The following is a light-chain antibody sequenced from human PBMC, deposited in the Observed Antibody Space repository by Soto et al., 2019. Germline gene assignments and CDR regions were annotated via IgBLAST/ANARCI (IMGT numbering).Light chain of an antibody. V-gene: IGKV1-39*01. CDR3: QQSYSTPRT. J-gene: IGKJ1*01. Sequence: DIQMTQSPSSLSASVGDRVTITCRASQGISTYLNWYQQKPGKAPKVLIYAASSLQSGVPSRFSGSGSETDFTLTISSLQPEDFATYYCQQSYSTPRTFGQGTKVDIK. CDR1: QGISTY. CDR2: AAS.